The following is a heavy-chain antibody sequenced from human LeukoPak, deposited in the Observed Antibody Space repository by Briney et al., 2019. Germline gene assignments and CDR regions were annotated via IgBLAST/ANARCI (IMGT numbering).Heavy chain of an antibody. CDR1: GGSISSGDYY. V-gene: IGHV4-30-4*01. CDR2: IYYSGST. CDR3: ARGKSKFDY. J-gene: IGHJ4*02. Sequence: SETLSLTCTVSGGSISSGDYYWSWIHQPPGKGLEWIGYIYYSGSTYYNPSLKSRVTISVDTSKNQFSLKLRSVTAADTAVYYCARGKSKFDYWGQGTLVTVSS.